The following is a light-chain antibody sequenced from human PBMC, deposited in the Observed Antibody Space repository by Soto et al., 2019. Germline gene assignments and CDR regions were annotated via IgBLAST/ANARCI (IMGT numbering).Light chain of an antibody. Sequence: QSVLTQPPSVSGAPGQRVTISCTGSSSNIGAGYDVHWYQRLPGTAPKLLIYGNSNRPSGVPDRFSGSKSGTSASLAITVLQAEDEADYYCQSYDSSLSGLVFGTGTQVTVL. CDR2: GNS. V-gene: IGLV1-40*01. J-gene: IGLJ1*01. CDR3: QSYDSSLSGLV. CDR1: SSNIGAGYD.